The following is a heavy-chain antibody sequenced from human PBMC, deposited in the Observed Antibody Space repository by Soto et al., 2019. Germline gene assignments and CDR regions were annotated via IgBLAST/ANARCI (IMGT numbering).Heavy chain of an antibody. CDR3: ARHQRHSSSYVDP. CDR2: INHSGST. D-gene: IGHD6-13*01. CDR1: GGSFSGYY. V-gene: IGHV4-34*01. J-gene: IGHJ5*02. Sequence: SETLSLTCAVYGGSFSGYYWTWIRQPPGTGLEWIGEINHSGSTYYNPSLKSRVTISVDTSKNQFSLKLSSVTAADTAVYYCARHQRHSSSYVDPRGQGTLVTVSS.